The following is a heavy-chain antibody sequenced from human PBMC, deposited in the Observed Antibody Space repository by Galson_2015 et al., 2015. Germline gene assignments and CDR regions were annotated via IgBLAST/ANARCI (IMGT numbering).Heavy chain of an antibody. CDR2: IRGSGGGT. CDR3: ANSGTGSGLYYYYMDV. CDR1: GFTFSSYA. D-gene: IGHD3-10*01. J-gene: IGHJ6*03. Sequence: SLRLSCAASGFTFSSYAMSCLRQAPGEGLEWVSAIRGSGGGTYYADSVKGRFTISRDNSKNTLYLQMSSLRAEDTAVYYCANSGTGSGLYYYYMDVRGKGTTVTGSS. V-gene: IGHV3-23*01.